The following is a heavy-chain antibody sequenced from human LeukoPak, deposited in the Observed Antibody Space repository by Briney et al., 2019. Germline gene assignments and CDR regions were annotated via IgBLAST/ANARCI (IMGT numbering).Heavy chain of an antibody. CDR3: ARDGGGCSSTSCYSAFDI. CDR1: GFTFSSYA. J-gene: IGHJ3*02. CDR2: ISSNGGST. D-gene: IGHD2-2*01. V-gene: IGHV3-64*01. Sequence: GGSLRLSCAASGFTFSSYAMHWVRQAPGKGLEYVSAISSNGGSTYYANSVKGRFTISRDNSKNTLYLQMGSLRAEDMAVYYCARDGGGCSSTSCYSAFDIWGQGTMVTVSS.